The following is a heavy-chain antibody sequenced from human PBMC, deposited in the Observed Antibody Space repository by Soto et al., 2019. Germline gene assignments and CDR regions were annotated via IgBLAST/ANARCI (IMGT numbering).Heavy chain of an antibody. D-gene: IGHD2-2*01. CDR2: ISSNGGST. Sequence: EVQLVESGGGLVQPGGSLRLSCSASGFTFSSYAMHWVRQAPGKGLEYVSAISSNGGSTYYADSVKGRFTISRDNSKNTLYLQMSSLRAEDTAVYYCVKDVVVVPAAMRGYFQHWGQGTLVTVSS. V-gene: IGHV3-64D*06. CDR3: VKDVVVVPAAMRGYFQH. CDR1: GFTFSSYA. J-gene: IGHJ1*01.